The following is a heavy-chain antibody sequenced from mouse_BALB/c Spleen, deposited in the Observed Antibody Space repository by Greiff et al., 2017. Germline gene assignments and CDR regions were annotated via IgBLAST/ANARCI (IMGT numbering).Heavy chain of an antibody. Sequence: QVQLQQPGAELVRPGASVKLSCKASGYTFTSYWINWVKQRPGQGLEWIGNIYPSDSYTNYNQKFKDKATLTVDKSSSTAYMQLSSPTSEDSAVYYCAKKYGNYGFAYWGQGTLVTVSA. D-gene: IGHD2-10*02. CDR2: IYPSDSYT. CDR1: GYTFTSYW. V-gene: IGHV1-69*02. J-gene: IGHJ3*01. CDR3: AKKYGNYGFAY.